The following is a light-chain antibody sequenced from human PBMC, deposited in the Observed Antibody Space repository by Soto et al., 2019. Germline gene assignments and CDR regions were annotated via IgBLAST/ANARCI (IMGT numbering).Light chain of an antibody. CDR2: AAS. J-gene: IGKJ1*01. CDR1: QSISSY. Sequence: DIQMTQSPSSLSASVGDRVTITCRASQSISSYLNWYQQKPGKAPKLLIYAASSLQSGVPSRFSGSGSGTDFTLTISSLQPEDFVTYYCQQSYSTPWTFGQGTKVEIK. V-gene: IGKV1-39*01. CDR3: QQSYSTPWT.